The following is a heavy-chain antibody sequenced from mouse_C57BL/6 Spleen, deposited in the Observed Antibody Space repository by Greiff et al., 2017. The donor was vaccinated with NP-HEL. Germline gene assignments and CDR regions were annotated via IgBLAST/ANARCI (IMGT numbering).Heavy chain of an antibody. J-gene: IGHJ2*01. D-gene: IGHD3-1*01. CDR3: ARRRATGYFGC. CDR1: GYTFTSYW. CDR2: IDPSDSET. Sequence: QVQLQQPGAELVRPGSSVKLSCKASGYTFTSYWMHWVKQRPIQGLEWIGNIDPSDSETHYNQKFKDKATLTVDKSSSTAYMQLSSLTSEDSAVYYCARRRATGYFGCWGQGTTLTVSS. V-gene: IGHV1-52*01.